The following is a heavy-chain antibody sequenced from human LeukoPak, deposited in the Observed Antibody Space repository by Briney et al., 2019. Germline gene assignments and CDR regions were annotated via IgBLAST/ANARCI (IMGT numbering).Heavy chain of an antibody. Sequence: ASVTVSCKASGYTFTSYGISWVRQAPGQGLEWMGWISAYNGNTNYAQKLQGRVTTTTDTSTSTAYVELRSLRSDDTAVYYCARAYRYWFDPWGQGTLVTVSS. CDR1: GYTFTSYG. CDR2: ISAYNGNT. CDR3: ARAYRYWFDP. V-gene: IGHV1-18*01. D-gene: IGHD3-16*01. J-gene: IGHJ5*02.